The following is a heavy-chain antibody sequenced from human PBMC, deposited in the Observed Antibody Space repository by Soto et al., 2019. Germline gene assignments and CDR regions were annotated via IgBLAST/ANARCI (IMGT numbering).Heavy chain of an antibody. CDR3: AKDIYGSGSYYFFPYFDY. J-gene: IGHJ4*02. Sequence: GGSLRLSCAASGFTFSGYAMSWVRQAPGKGLEWVSAISGSGGSTYYADSVKGRFTISRDNSKNTLYLQMNSLRAEDTAVYYCAKDIYGSGSYYFFPYFDYWGQGTLVTVSS. CDR1: GFTFSGYA. CDR2: ISGSGGST. V-gene: IGHV3-23*01. D-gene: IGHD3-10*01.